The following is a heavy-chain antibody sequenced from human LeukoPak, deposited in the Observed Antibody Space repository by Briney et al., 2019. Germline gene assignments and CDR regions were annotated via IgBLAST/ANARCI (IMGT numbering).Heavy chain of an antibody. CDR2: INRDGSNT. CDR1: GFTFSSYW. J-gene: IGHJ4*02. V-gene: IGHV3-74*01. CDR3: ARDYWNGLDY. Sequence: GGSLRLSCTASGFTFSSYWMHWVRQAPGRGLVWVSRINRDGSNTRYADSVKGRFTISRDNGKNTLDLQMNSLRAEDTAVYYCARDYWNGLDYWGQGTLVTVSS. D-gene: IGHD1-1*01.